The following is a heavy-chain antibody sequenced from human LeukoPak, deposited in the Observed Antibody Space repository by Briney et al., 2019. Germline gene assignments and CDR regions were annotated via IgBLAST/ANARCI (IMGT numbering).Heavy chain of an antibody. CDR2: INHSGST. CDR1: GYSISSGYY. J-gene: IGHJ5*02. V-gene: IGHV4-38-2*02. CDR3: ARDRVTVTTGWFDP. D-gene: IGHD4-17*01. Sequence: PSETLSLTCAVSGYSISSGYYWGWIRQPPGKGLEWIGSINHSGSTYYNPSLKSRVTISVDTSKNQFSLKLSSVTAADTAVYYCARDRVTVTTGWFDPWGQGTLVTVSS.